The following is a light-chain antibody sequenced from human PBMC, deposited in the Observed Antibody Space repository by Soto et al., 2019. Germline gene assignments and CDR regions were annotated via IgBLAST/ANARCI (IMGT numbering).Light chain of an antibody. CDR3: QQNSIPPPFT. CDR1: QTLFTY. J-gene: IGKJ4*01. Sequence: DIQMTQSPSSLSASVGDRVTITCRASQTLFTYLNWYQHKPGKAPKLLVYDASTLQSGVPSRFSASGSGTDFPLTLINLQPNDFPPYSCQQNSIPPPFTFGGGPKVE. V-gene: IGKV1-39*01. CDR2: DAS.